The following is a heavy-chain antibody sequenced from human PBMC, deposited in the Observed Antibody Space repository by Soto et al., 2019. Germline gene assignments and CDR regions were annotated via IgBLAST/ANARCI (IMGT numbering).Heavy chain of an antibody. D-gene: IGHD6-19*01. J-gene: IGHJ4*02. V-gene: IGHV4-59*01. Sequence: QVQLQESGPGLVKPSETLSLTCTVSGGSIGTDYWSWFRQSPGKGLEWIGYIYYSGNTKYNPSLESRVTISLDKSKNQFSLKLTSLNAADTAVYYCAKSRDSGWSFDYWGRGTLVTVSS. CDR2: IYYSGNT. CDR1: GGSIGTDY. CDR3: AKSRDSGWSFDY.